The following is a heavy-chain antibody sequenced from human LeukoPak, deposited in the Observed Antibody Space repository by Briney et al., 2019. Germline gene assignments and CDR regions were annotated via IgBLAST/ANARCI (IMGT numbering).Heavy chain of an antibody. CDR1: GYTFTSYG. CDR2: ISAYNGNT. Sequence: ASVKVSCKASGYTFTSYGISWVRQAPGQGLEWMGWISAYNGNTMYAQKLQGRVTMTTDTSTSTAYMELRSLRSDDTAVYYCAREGHDSSGHGGFDYWGQGTLVTVSS. D-gene: IGHD3-22*01. J-gene: IGHJ4*02. V-gene: IGHV1-18*01. CDR3: AREGHDSSGHGGFDY.